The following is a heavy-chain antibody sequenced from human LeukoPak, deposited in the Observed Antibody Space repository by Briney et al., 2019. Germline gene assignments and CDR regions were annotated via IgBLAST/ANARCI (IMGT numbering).Heavy chain of an antibody. CDR1: GFTFSSYW. V-gene: IGHV3-74*01. D-gene: IGHD4-17*01. Sequence: SGGSLRLSCAASGFTFSSYWMHWVRQAPGKGLVWVSRINSDGSSTSYADSVKGRFTISRDNAKNTLYLQMNSLRAEDTAVYYCAREERDYGDYPLDYRGQGTLVTVSS. CDR3: AREERDYGDYPLDY. CDR2: INSDGSST. J-gene: IGHJ4*02.